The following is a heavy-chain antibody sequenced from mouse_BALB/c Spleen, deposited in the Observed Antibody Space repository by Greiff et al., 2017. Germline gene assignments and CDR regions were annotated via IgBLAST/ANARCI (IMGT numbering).Heavy chain of an antibody. CDR2: INPSSGYT. D-gene: IGHD1-1*01. V-gene: IGHV1-4*01. CDR1: GYTFTSYT. J-gene: IGHJ4*01. Sequence: QVQLQQSGAELARPGASVKMSCKASGYTFTSYTMHWVKQRPGQGLEWIGYINPSSGYTNYNQKFKDKATLTADKSSSTAYMQLSSLTSEDSAVYYCASWDYGSSRAMDYWGQGTSVTVSS. CDR3: ASWDYGSSRAMDY.